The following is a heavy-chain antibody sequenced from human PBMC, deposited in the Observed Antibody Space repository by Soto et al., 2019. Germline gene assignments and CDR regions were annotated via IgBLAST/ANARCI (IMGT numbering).Heavy chain of an antibody. V-gene: IGHV4-59*01. CDR2: IYYSGST. J-gene: IGHJ3*02. CDR3: ARDPTRRPWFGELSGNDAFDI. CDR1: GGSISSYY. Sequence: SETLSLTCTVSGGSISSYYWSWIRQPPGKGLEWIGYIYYSGSTNYNPSLKSRVTISVDTSKNQFSLKLSSVTAADTAVYYCARDPTRRPWFGELSGNDAFDIWGQGTMVTVSS. D-gene: IGHD3-10*01.